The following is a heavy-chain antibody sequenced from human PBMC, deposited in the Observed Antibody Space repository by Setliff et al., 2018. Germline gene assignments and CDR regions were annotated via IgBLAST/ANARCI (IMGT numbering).Heavy chain of an antibody. Sequence: GASVKVSCKTSGYSFISYYMYWVRQAPGQGLEWMGIINVSGGSASYAQKFQGRVTFTRDTSTSTLYMELSSLISEDTAVYYCARDLNRWFGEFAFDIWGQGTMVTVSS. V-gene: IGHV1-46*01. CDR3: ARDLNRWFGEFAFDI. D-gene: IGHD3-10*01. J-gene: IGHJ3*02. CDR1: GYSFISYY. CDR2: INVSGGSA.